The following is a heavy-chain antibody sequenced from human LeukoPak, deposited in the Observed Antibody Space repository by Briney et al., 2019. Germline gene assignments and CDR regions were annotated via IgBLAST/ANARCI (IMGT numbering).Heavy chain of an antibody. V-gene: IGHV3-21*04. CDR2: ISSSSSYI. Sequence: KTGGSLRLSCAASGFTFSSYSMNWVRQAPGKGLEWVSSISSSSSYIYYADSVKGRFTISRDNAKNSLYLQMSSLRAEDTAIYYCAKDRISLINWFDPWGQGTLVTVSS. D-gene: IGHD3-3*02. CDR1: GFTFSSYS. CDR3: AKDRISLINWFDP. J-gene: IGHJ5*02.